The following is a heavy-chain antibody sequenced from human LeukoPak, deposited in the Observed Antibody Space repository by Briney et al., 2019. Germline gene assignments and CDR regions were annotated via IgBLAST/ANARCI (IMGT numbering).Heavy chain of an antibody. J-gene: IGHJ4*02. Sequence: SGGSLRLSCAVSGFTFSSHGMHWVRQAPGKGLEWVAVIWYDGSNKYYADSVKGRFTISRDNSKNTLYLQMNSLRAEDTAVYYCARGLYDSSGYYYFPHYWGQGTLVTVSS. D-gene: IGHD3-22*01. CDR3: ARGLYDSSGYYYFPHY. V-gene: IGHV3-33*01. CDR1: GFTFSSHG. CDR2: IWYDGSNK.